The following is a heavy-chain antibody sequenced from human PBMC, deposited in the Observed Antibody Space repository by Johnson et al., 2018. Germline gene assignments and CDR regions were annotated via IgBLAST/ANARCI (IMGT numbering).Heavy chain of an antibody. J-gene: IGHJ4*02. CDR2: IYHNGST. Sequence: QVQLQESGPGLVKPSETLSLTCAVSGGSISSYYWRWIRPPPGKVLECIGYIYHNGSTNYSPSLKSRVTISVDTSKNQFSLKLSSVTAADTAVYYGARGGGSSGSSTDFAYWGQGALVTVSS. CDR1: GGSISSYY. D-gene: IGHD3-22*01. V-gene: IGHV4-59*01. CDR3: ARGGGSSGSSTDFAY.